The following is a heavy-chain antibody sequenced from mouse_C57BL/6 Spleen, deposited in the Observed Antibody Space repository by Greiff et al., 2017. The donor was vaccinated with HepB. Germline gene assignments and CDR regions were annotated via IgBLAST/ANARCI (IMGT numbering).Heavy chain of an antibody. CDR3: AREEITTVVAPYWYFDV. CDR2: INYDGSST. D-gene: IGHD1-1*01. Sequence: EVNVVESEGGLVQPGSSMKLSCTASGFTFSDYYMAWVRQVPEKGLEWVANINYDGSSTYYLDSLKSRFIISRDNAKNILYLQMSSLKSEDTATYYCAREEITTVVAPYWYFDVWGTGTTVTVSS. CDR1: GFTFSDYY. J-gene: IGHJ1*03. V-gene: IGHV5-16*01.